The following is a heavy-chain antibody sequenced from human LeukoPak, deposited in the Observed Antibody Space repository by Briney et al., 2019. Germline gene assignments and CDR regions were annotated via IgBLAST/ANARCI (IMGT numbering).Heavy chain of an antibody. CDR1: GYTFTGYY. V-gene: IGHV1-2*02. D-gene: IGHD5-24*01. CDR2: INPNSGGT. J-gene: IGHJ3*02. Sequence: ASVKVSCKASGYTFTGYYMHWVRQATGQGLEWMGWINPNSGGTNYAQKFQGRVTMTRDTSISTAYMELSRLRSDDTAVYYCARDRGDGYTNDAFDIWGQGTMVTVSS. CDR3: ARDRGDGYTNDAFDI.